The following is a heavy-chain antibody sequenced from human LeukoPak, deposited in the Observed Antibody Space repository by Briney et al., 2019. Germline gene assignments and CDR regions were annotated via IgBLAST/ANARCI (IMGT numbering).Heavy chain of an antibody. J-gene: IGHJ4*02. CDR2: IIPIFGTA. V-gene: IGHV1-69*06. Sequence: ASVKVSCKASGGTFSSYAISWVRQAPGQGLEWMGGIIPIFGTAIYAQRFQGRVTMTEDTSTDTAYMELSSLRSEDTAVYYCATDIAVAGGIDYWGQGTLVTVSS. CDR1: GGTFSSYA. CDR3: ATDIAVAGGIDY. D-gene: IGHD6-19*01.